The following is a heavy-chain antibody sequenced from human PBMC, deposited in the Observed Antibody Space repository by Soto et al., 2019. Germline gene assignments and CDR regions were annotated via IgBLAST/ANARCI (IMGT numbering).Heavy chain of an antibody. CDR3: ARDNYGDTYYFDY. Sequence: SETLSLTCTVAGGSISSGADYWSWVRQPPGKGLEWIGYIYYSGSTYYNPSLKSRVTISVDTSKNQFSLKLSSVTATDTAVYYCARDNYGDTYYFDYWGQGTLVTVSS. V-gene: IGHV4-30-4*01. CDR1: GGSISSGADY. J-gene: IGHJ4*02. CDR2: IYYSGST. D-gene: IGHD4-17*01.